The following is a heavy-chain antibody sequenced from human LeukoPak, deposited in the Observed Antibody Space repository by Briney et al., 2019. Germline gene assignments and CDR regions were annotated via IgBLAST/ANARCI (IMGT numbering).Heavy chain of an antibody. CDR1: GFTFSSYA. D-gene: IGHD2-15*01. J-gene: IGHJ4*02. CDR3: ARAVGAATPCFDY. Sequence: GSLRLSCAASGFTFSSYAMHWVRQAPGKGLEWVAVISYDGSSKYYADSVKGRFTISRDNSKNTLYLQMNSLRAEDTAVYYCARAVGAATPCFDYWGQGTLVTVSS. CDR2: ISYDGSSK. V-gene: IGHV3-30-3*01.